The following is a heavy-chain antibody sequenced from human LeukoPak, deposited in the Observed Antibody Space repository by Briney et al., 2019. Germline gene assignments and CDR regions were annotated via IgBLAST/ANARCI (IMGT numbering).Heavy chain of an antibody. J-gene: IGHJ5*02. CDR2: INSNSTSNSIK. CDR1: GFTFSTYS. D-gene: IGHD5-12*01. Sequence: AGGSLRLSCATSGFTFSTYSMNWVRQAPGKGLEWVSYINSNSTSNSIKYYADPVQGRFTISRDNAKNSLYLQMNSLRAEDTAVYYCARSGDGGYRGDWSDPWGQGTLVTVSS. CDR3: ARSGDGGYRGDWSDP. V-gene: IGHV3-48*01.